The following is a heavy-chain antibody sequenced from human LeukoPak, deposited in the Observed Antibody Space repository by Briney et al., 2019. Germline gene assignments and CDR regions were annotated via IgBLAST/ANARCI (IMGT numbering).Heavy chain of an antibody. CDR2: ISSSSSTI. Sequence: PGGSLRLSCAASGFTFSSYSMNWVRQAPGKGLEWVSYISSSSSTIYYADSVKGRFTISRDNAKNSLYLQMNSLRAEDTAVYYCARYLGNYYYYGMDVWGQGTTVTVSS. V-gene: IGHV3-48*04. J-gene: IGHJ6*02. CDR3: ARYLGNYYYYGMDV. D-gene: IGHD6-13*01. CDR1: GFTFSSYS.